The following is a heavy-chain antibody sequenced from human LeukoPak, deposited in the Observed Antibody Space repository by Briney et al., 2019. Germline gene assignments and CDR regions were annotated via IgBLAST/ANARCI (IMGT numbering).Heavy chain of an antibody. V-gene: IGHV4-59*12. CDR1: GGSISSYY. CDR2: IYYSGST. D-gene: IGHD5-18*01. Sequence: SETLSFTCTVSGGSISSYYRSWIRQPPGKGLEWIGDIYYSGSTNYNPTLKSRVTISVDTSKNQFSLKLSSVTAADTAVYCCATLPWGGGYSYGSLLNYWGQGTLVTVSS. CDR3: ATLPWGGGYSYGSLLNY. J-gene: IGHJ4*02.